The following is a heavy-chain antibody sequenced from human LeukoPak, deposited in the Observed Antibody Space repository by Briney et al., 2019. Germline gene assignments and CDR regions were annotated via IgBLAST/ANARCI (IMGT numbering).Heavy chain of an antibody. J-gene: IGHJ6*03. CDR3: ARKSPVDTAMDTYYYYYYMDV. V-gene: IGHV4-34*01. Sequence: SETQSLTCAVYGGSFSGYYWSWIRQPPGKGLEWIGEINHSGSTNYNPSLKSRVTISVDTSKNQFSLKLSSVTAADTAVYYCARKSPVDTAMDTYYYYYYMDVWGKGTTVTVSS. CDR1: GGSFSGYY. CDR2: INHSGST. D-gene: IGHD5-18*01.